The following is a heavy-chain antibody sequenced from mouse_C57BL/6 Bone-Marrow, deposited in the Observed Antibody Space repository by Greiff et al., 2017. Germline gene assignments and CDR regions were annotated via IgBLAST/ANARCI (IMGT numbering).Heavy chain of an antibody. CDR1: GYTFTSYG. Sequence: QVQLQQSGAELARPGASVKLSCKASGYTFTSYGISWVKQRTGQGLEWIVEIYPRSGNTYYNEKFKGKATLTADKSSSTAYMELRSLTSEDSAVYFCASSYWYFDVWGTGTTVTVSS. CDR2: IYPRSGNT. J-gene: IGHJ1*03. V-gene: IGHV1-81*01. CDR3: ASSYWYFDV.